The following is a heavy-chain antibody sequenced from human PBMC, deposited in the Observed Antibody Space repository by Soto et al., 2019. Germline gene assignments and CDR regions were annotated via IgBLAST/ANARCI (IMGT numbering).Heavy chain of an antibody. Sequence: PGGSLRLSCAASGFTFSSYSINWVRQAPGKGLEWVSSISSSSSYIYYADSVKGRFTISRDNAKNSLYLQMNSLRAEDTAVYYCARTLFRSYGMDVWGQGTTVTVSS. J-gene: IGHJ6*02. CDR3: ARTLFRSYGMDV. CDR1: GFTFSSYS. V-gene: IGHV3-21*01. CDR2: ISSSSSYI.